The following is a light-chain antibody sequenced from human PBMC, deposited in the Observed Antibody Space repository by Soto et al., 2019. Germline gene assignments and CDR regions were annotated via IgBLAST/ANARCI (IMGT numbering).Light chain of an antibody. Sequence: EIVLTQSPATLSLSPGERATLSCGASQSVSSSYLAWYQQKPGLAPRLLIYDASSRATGIPDRFSGSGSGTDFTLTISRLEPEDFAVYYCKQYGSSPYTFGQRTKLEIK. CDR2: DAS. CDR1: QSVSSSY. CDR3: KQYGSSPYT. V-gene: IGKV3D-20*01. J-gene: IGKJ2*01.